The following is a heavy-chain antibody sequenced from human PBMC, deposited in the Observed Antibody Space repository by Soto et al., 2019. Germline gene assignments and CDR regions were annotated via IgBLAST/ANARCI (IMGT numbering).Heavy chain of an antibody. Sequence: SETLSLTCAVYGGPFSGYYWSWIRQPPGKGLEWIGEINHSGSTNYNPSLKSRVTISVDTSKNHFSLKLSSVTAADTAVYYCARGFYIVVVPAAYYYYGMDVWGQGTTVTVSS. D-gene: IGHD2-2*01. CDR3: ARGFYIVVVPAAYYYYGMDV. J-gene: IGHJ6*02. CDR1: GGPFSGYY. V-gene: IGHV4-34*01. CDR2: INHSGST.